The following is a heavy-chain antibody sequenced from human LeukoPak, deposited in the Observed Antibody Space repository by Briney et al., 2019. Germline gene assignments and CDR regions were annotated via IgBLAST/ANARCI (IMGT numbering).Heavy chain of an antibody. CDR1: GGSISSYY. CDR3: ARSSGSYRTPVH. CDR2: IYYSGST. Sequence: SETLSLTCTVSGGSISSYYWSWIRQPPGKGLEWIGYIYYSGSTNYNPPLKSRVTISVDTSKNQFSLKLSTVTAADTAVYYCARSSGSYRTPVHWGQGTLVTVSS. J-gene: IGHJ4*02. V-gene: IGHV4-59*08. D-gene: IGHD3-10*01.